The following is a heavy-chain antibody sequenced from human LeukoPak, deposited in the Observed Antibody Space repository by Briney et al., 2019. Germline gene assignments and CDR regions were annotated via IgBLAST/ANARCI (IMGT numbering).Heavy chain of an antibody. J-gene: IGHJ3*02. D-gene: IGHD3-3*01. CDR3: ARERITIFGVVFDI. CDR2: IIPIFGTA. CDR1: GGTFSSYA. V-gene: IGHV1-69*05. Sequence: PVASVKVSCKASGGTFSSYAICWVRQAPGQGLEWMGGIIPIFGTANYAQKFQGRVTITTDESTSTAYMELSSPRSEDTAVYYCARERITIFGVVFDIWGQGTMVTVSS.